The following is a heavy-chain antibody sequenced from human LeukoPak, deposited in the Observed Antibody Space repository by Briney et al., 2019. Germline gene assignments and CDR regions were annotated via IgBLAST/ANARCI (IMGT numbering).Heavy chain of an antibody. V-gene: IGHV3-23*01. CDR3: AKRGPAGAGKSPDYFDY. CDR1: GFTFSSYV. J-gene: IGHJ4*02. D-gene: IGHD6-19*01. CDR2: ISGSGDST. Sequence: TGGSLRLSCAASGFTFSSYVMSWVRQAPGKGLEWVSAISGSGDSTYYADSVKGRFTISRDNSENTLYLQMNSLRAEDTAVYYCAKRGPAGAGKSPDYFDYWGQGNLVTVSS.